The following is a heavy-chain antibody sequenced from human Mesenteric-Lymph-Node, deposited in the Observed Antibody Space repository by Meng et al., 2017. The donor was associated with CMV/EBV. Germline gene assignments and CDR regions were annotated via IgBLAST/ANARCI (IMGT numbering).Heavy chain of an antibody. V-gene: IGHV3-7*01. CDR2: IKQDGSEK. CDR3: ARDPFYDFWSGYPVYFDY. Sequence: GGSLRLSCAASGFTFSDYYMNWVRQAPGKGLEWVANIKQDGSEKYYVDSVKGRFTISRDNAKNSLYLQMNSLRAEDTAVYYCARDPFYDFWSGYPVYFDYWGQGTLVTVSS. J-gene: IGHJ4*02. D-gene: IGHD3-3*01. CDR1: GFTFSDYY.